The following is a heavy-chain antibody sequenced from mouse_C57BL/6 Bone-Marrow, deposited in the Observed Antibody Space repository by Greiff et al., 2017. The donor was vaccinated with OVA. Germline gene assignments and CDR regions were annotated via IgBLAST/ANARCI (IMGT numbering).Heavy chain of an antibody. Sequence: LEESGPELVKPGASVKISCKASGYAFSSSWMNWVKPRPGKGLAWIGRIYPGDGATNYNGKFKGKATLTADKSSSTAYMQLSSLTSEDSAVYFCARLELTGTRYWYFDVWGTGTTVTASS. V-gene: IGHV1-82*01. J-gene: IGHJ1*03. D-gene: IGHD4-1*01. CDR1: GYAFSSSW. CDR2: IYPGDGAT. CDR3: ARLELTGTRYWYFDV.